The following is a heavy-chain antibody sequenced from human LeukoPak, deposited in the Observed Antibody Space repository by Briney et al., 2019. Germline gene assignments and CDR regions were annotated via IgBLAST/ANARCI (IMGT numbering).Heavy chain of an antibody. J-gene: IGHJ4*02. Sequence: GGSLRLSCAASGFTFSSYAMHWVRQAPGKGLEWVAVISYDGSNKYYADSVKGRFTISRDNSKNTLFLQMNSLRAEDTAVYYCAKLPPRYYYDSRETERYFDYWGQGTLVTVSS. CDR1: GFTFSSYA. D-gene: IGHD3-22*01. CDR2: ISYDGSNK. V-gene: IGHV3-30-3*02. CDR3: AKLPPRYYYDSRETERYFDY.